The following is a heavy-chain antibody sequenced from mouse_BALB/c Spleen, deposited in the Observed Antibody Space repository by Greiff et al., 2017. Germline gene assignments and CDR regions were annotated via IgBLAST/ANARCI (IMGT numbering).Heavy chain of an antibody. CDR2: ISYDGSN. CDR1: GYSITSGYY. V-gene: IGHV3-6*02. J-gene: IGHJ1*01. CDR3: ARNGGYWYFDV. Sequence: EVHLVESGPGLVKPSQSLSLTCSVTGYSITSGYYWNWIRQFPGNKLEWMGYISYDGSNNYNPSLKNRISITRDTSKNQFFLKLNSVTTEDTATYYCARNGGYWYFDVWGAGTTVTVSS.